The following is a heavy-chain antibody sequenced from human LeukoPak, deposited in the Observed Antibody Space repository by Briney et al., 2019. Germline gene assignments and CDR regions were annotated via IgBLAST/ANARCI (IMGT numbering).Heavy chain of an antibody. CDR2: IRSKAKSYAT. CDR3: THYYAGSGYYGAFDS. V-gene: IGHV3-73*01. J-gene: IGHJ3*02. CDR1: GFTFSDSA. Sequence: GGSLRLSCAASGFTFSDSAVHWVRQASGKGLEWVGRIRSKAKSYATAYAASVKGRFTISRDDSETTAYLQMNSLKTEDTAVYYCTHYYAGSGYYGAFDSWGQGTMVTVSS. D-gene: IGHD3-22*01.